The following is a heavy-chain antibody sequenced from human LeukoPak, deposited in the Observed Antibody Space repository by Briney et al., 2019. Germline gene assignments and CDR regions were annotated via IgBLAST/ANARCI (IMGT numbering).Heavy chain of an antibody. CDR3: VRDRELTY. D-gene: IGHD1-26*01. Sequence: TETLSLTCTVSGGSISIYYWSWIRQPPGKGLEWIGYIYNSGSTNYNPSLRSRVTISVDTSKNQFSLKLNSVTAADTAVYYCVRDRELTYWSQGTLVTVSS. J-gene: IGHJ4*02. V-gene: IGHV4-59*01. CDR1: GGSISIYY. CDR2: IYNSGST.